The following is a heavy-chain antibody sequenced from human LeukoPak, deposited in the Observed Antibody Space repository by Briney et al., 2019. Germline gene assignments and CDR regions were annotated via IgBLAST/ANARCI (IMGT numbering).Heavy chain of an antibody. V-gene: IGHV3-11*01. D-gene: IGHD5-18*01. CDR1: GFTFSDYY. CDR3: ARDIRGGYSYGLYNWFDP. J-gene: IGHJ5*02. CDR2: ISSSGSTI. Sequence: GGSLRLSCAASGFTFSDYYMSWIRQAPGKGLEWVSYISSSGSTIYYADSVKGRFTISRDNAKNSLYLQMNSLRAEDTAVYYCARDIRGGYSYGLYNWFDPWGQGTLVTVSS.